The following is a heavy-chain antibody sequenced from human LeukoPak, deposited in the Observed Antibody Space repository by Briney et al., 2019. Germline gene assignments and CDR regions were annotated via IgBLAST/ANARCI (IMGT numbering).Heavy chain of an antibody. V-gene: IGHV3-30*02. J-gene: IGHJ4*02. Sequence: GGSLRLSCAASGFTFSSYGMHWVRQAPGKGLEWVAFIRYDGGNKYYADSVKGRFTISRDNSKNTLYLQMNSLRAEDTAVYYCARRAYDYGDFGYWGQGTLVTVSS. D-gene: IGHD4-17*01. CDR1: GFTFSSYG. CDR3: ARRAYDYGDFGY. CDR2: IRYDGGNK.